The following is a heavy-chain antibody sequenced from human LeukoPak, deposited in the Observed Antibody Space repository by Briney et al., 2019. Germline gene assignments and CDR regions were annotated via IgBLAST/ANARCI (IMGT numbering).Heavy chain of an antibody. V-gene: IGHV3-7*01. Sequence: LGGSLRLSCAASGFTFSNYWMAWVRQAPGKGPEWVANISLDGSQKYYVDSVKGRFTISRDNAENSLYLQMNSLRAGDTALYYCARKRPNYFDYWGQGTLVTVSP. CDR1: GFTFSNYW. CDR3: ARKRPNYFDY. J-gene: IGHJ4*02. CDR2: ISLDGSQK.